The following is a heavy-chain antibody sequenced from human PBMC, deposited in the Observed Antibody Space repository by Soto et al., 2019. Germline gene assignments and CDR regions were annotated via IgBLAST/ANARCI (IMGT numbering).Heavy chain of an antibody. V-gene: IGHV3-48*03. Sequence: EEKLVESGGGLVQPGGSLRLACAASGFTFSSYEMNWIRQTPGKGLEWVAKISSSRSSTFYADSVQGRFTISRDNAKNSLYLQMNSLRAEDTAVYYCTRRVIVALSEAIPDWFDPWGQGTQVTVSS. CDR2: ISSSRSST. D-gene: IGHD2-2*02. J-gene: IGHJ5*02. CDR1: GFTFSSYE. CDR3: TRRVIVALSEAIPDWFDP.